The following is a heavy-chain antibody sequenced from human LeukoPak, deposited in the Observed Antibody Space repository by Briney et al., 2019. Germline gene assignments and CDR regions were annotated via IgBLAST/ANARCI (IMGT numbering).Heavy chain of an antibody. Sequence: PGGSLRLSCAASGFTFSSYSLNWVRQAPGKGLEWVSSISGSSSYIYYADSVKGRCTLSRHNAKNSLYLQMNSLRAEDTAVYYCARVPAGVIGMKDSFDSWGQGTMVTVSS. CDR2: ISGSSSYI. D-gene: IGHD3-16*02. J-gene: IGHJ3*02. CDR3: ARVPAGVIGMKDSFDS. CDR1: GFTFSSYS. V-gene: IGHV3-21*01.